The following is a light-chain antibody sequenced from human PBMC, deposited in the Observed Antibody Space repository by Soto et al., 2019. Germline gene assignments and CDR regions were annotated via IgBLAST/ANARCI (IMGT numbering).Light chain of an antibody. CDR1: QTISSY. CDR2: AAS. V-gene: IGKV1-39*01. Sequence: DIQMTQSPSSLSASVGDGVTITCRTSQTISSYLNWYQQKPGKAPKLLIFAASSLQSGVPSRFSGSGSGTDFTLPISSLQPEDFATYYCQQTYSTPPTFGQGTKVDIK. CDR3: QQTYSTPPT. J-gene: IGKJ1*01.